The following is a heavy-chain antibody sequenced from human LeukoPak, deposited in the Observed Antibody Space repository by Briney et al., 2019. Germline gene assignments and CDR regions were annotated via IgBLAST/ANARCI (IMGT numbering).Heavy chain of an antibody. CDR2: VKQDGSDK. CDR3: AREPGIAAAGGSPHNWFDP. CDR1: GFTFTRYW. J-gene: IGHJ5*02. V-gene: IGHV3-7*01. Sequence: GGSLRLSCAASGFTFTRYWMSWVRQAPGKGLEWVANVKQDGSDKYYVDSVKRRFTISRDNAKNSLYLQMNSLRAEDTAVYYCAREPGIAAAGGSPHNWFDPWGQGTLVTVSS. D-gene: IGHD6-13*01.